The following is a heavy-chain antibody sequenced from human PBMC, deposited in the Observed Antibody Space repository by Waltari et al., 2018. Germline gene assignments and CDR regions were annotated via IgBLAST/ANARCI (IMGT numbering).Heavy chain of an antibody. J-gene: IGHJ3*02. CDR1: GCAISSYY. Sequence: QVQLQESGPGLVKPSETLSLTCTVSGCAISSYYWSWIRPPPGKGLEWSGYIYYSGSTNYNPSLKSRVTISVDTSKNQFSLKLSSVTAADTAVYYCARTPLGGSYPDAFDIWGQGTMVTVSS. CDR2: IYYSGST. V-gene: IGHV4-59*01. D-gene: IGHD1-26*01. CDR3: ARTPLGGSYPDAFDI.